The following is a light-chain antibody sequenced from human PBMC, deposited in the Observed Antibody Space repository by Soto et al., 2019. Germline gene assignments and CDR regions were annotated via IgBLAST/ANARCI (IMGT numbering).Light chain of an antibody. CDR2: WAS. V-gene: IGKV4-1*01. J-gene: IGKJ3*01. CDR1: QSLSYNSNNRTR. Sequence: DIVMTQSPDSLAVSLGERATISCRSSQSLSYNSNNRTRLAWYQQRPGQSPKLLIYWASTRESGVPDQFSGSGYGTDCTLTISSLQAADVAVYYCQQYYIPPLTFGPGTKVDLK. CDR3: QQYYIPPLT.